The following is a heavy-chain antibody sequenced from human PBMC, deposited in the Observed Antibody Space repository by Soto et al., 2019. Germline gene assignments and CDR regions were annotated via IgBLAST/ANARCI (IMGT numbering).Heavy chain of an antibody. V-gene: IGHV1-46*01. CDR1: GYTFTSYY. CDR3: ASPRKYSSGWYQASYYYGMDV. CDR2: INPSGGST. Sequence: ASVKVSCKASGYTFTSYYMHWVRQAPGQGLEWMGIINPSGGSTSYAQKFQGRVTMTRDTSTSTVYMELSSLRSEDTATYYCASPRKYSSGWYQASYYYGMDVWGQGTTVTVSS. J-gene: IGHJ6*02. D-gene: IGHD6-19*01.